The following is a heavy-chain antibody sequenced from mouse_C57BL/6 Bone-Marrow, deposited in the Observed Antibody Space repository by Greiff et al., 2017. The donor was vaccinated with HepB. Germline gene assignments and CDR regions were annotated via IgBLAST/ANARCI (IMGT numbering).Heavy chain of an antibody. CDR3: VNWDWYFDV. V-gene: IGHV10-1*01. J-gene: IGHJ1*03. Sequence: EVQLVESGGGLVQPKGSLKLSCAASGFSFNTYAMNWVRQAPGKGLEWVARIRSKSNNYATYYADSVKDRFTIYRDDSESMLYLQMNNLKTEDIAMYYCVNWDWYFDVWGTGTTVTVSS. CDR1: GFSFNTYA. CDR2: IRSKSNNYAT. D-gene: IGHD4-1*01.